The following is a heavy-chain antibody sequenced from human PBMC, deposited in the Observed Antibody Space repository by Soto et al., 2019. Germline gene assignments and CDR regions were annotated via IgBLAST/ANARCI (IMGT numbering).Heavy chain of an antibody. CDR3: ARVGYSGYDYNYYYMDV. Sequence: GGSLRLSCAASGFTFSDYYMSWIRQAPGKGLEWVSYISSSGSTIYYADSVKGRFTISRDKAKNSLYLQMNSLRAEDTAVYYCARVGYSGYDYNYYYMDVWGKGTTVTVSS. CDR1: GFTFSDYY. CDR2: ISSSGSTI. D-gene: IGHD5-12*01. J-gene: IGHJ6*03. V-gene: IGHV3-11*01.